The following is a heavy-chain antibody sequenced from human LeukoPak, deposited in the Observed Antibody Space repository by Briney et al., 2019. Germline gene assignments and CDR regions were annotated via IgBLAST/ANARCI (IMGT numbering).Heavy chain of an antibody. CDR2: IIPIFGTA. CDR1: GGTFSSYA. V-gene: IGHV1-69*13. Sequence: SVKVSCKASGGTFSSYAISWVRQAPGQGLEWMGGIIPIFGTANYAQKFQGRVTITADESTSTAYMELSSLRSEDTAVYYCARAPSQGWLQFPRDYWGQGTLVIVSS. CDR3: ARAPSQGWLQFPRDY. D-gene: IGHD5-24*01. J-gene: IGHJ4*02.